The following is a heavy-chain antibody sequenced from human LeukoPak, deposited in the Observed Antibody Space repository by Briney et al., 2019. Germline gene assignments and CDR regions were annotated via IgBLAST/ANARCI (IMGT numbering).Heavy chain of an antibody. CDR2: ISSSGSTI. D-gene: IGHD2-15*01. CDR3: ARSLMTVAPY. Sequence: GGSLRLSCAASGFTFRSYEMNWVRQAPGKGLEWVSYISSSGSTICYADSVKGRFTISRDNAKNSLYLQMNSLRAEDTAVYYCARSLMTVAPYWGQGTLVTVSS. J-gene: IGHJ4*02. V-gene: IGHV3-48*03. CDR1: GFTFRSYE.